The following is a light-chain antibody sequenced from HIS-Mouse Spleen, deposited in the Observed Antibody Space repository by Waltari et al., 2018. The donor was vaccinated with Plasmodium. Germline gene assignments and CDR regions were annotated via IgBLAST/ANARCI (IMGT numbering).Light chain of an antibody. CDR3: QQYNNFSFT. J-gene: IGKJ3*01. V-gene: IGKV3-15*01. Sequence: VMKPPPATLAVSAGEVATLSCRASQSVSSNLAWYQQKPGQAPRLLIYGASTKATGIPSRFSGSGSGTEFTLTISSLQSEDFAVYYCQQYNNFSFTFGPGTKVEIK. CDR1: QSVSSN. CDR2: GAS.